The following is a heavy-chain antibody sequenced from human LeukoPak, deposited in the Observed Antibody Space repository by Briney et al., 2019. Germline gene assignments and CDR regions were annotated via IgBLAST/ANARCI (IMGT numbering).Heavy chain of an antibody. V-gene: IGHV4-39*07. J-gene: IGHJ4*02. CDR3: ARVAYDGPVAAGSLDY. Sequence: SETLSLTCTVSGGSISSSSYYWGWIRQPPGKGLEWIGTIYYSGSTYYNPSLKSRVTISVGTSKNQFSLKLSSVTAADTAVYYCARVAYDGPVAAGSLDYWGQGTLVTVSS. D-gene: IGHD6-13*01. CDR2: IYYSGST. CDR1: GGSISSSSYY.